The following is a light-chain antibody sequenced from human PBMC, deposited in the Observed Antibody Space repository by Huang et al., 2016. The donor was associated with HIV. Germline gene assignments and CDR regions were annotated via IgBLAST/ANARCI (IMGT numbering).Light chain of an antibody. CDR2: GGS. Sequence: EVVLTQSPGTLSLSPGERAALSCRASQGVSSTDLAWYQQKRGQAPRLRIYGGSNRATGIPDRFSGSGSGTDFTLTISSLEPEDFAVYYCQQYDNSVFTFGPGTKVDIK. V-gene: IGKV3-20*01. CDR1: QGVSSTD. J-gene: IGKJ3*01. CDR3: QQYDNSVFT.